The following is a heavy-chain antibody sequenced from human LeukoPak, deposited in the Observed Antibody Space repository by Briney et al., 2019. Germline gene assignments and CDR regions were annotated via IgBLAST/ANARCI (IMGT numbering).Heavy chain of an antibody. CDR3: ARAISRWFDP. J-gene: IGHJ5*02. Sequence: ASVKVSCKASGYTFTSDYIHWVRQAPGQGLEWRGIINPSGGSTSYAQIFQGRVTMTRDTSTSTVYMELSSLRSEDTAVYYCARAISRWFDPWGQGTLVTVSS. CDR2: INPSGGST. CDR1: GYTFTSDY. V-gene: IGHV1-46*01.